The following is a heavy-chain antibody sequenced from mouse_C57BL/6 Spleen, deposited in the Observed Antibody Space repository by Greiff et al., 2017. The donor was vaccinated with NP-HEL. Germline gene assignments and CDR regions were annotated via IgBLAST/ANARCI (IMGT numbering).Heavy chain of an antibody. CDR2: IYPGDGDT. CDR1: GYAFSSSW. CDR3: ARRGYDYGYFGY. V-gene: IGHV1-82*01. J-gene: IGHJ2*01. Sequence: LQESGPELVKPGASVKISCKASGYAFSSSWMSWVKQRPGKGLEWIGRIYPGDGDTNYNGKFKGKATLTADKSSSTAYMQLSSLTSEDSAVYSCARRGYDYGYFGYWGQGTTLTVSS. D-gene: IGHD2-4*01.